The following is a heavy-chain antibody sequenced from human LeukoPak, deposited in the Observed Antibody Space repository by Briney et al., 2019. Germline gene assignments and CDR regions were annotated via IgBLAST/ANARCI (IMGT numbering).Heavy chain of an antibody. CDR3: ASINYYGSGSYYGYFDY. CDR2: IYYSGCT. D-gene: IGHD3-10*01. V-gene: IGHV4-39*07. Sequence: SETLSLTCTVSGGSISSSSYYWGWIRQPPGKGLEWIGSIYYSGCTYYNPSLKSRVTISVDTSKNQFSLKLSSVTAADTAVYYCASINYYGSGSYYGYFDYWGQGTLVTVSS. J-gene: IGHJ4*02. CDR1: GGSISSSSYY.